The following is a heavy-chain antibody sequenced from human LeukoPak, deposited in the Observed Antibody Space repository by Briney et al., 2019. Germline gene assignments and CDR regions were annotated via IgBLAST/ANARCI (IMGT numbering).Heavy chain of an antibody. V-gene: IGHV3-7*01. CDR2: IKQDGSEK. Sequence: GGSLRLSCAASGFTFGNYWMSWARQAPGKGLEWVANIKQDGSEKYFVDSVKGRFTISRDNAKNSLYLQMNSLRVEDTAIYYCAAGYSYGTNLDYWGQGTLVTVSS. CDR3: AAGYSYGTNLDY. CDR1: GFTFGNYW. J-gene: IGHJ4*02. D-gene: IGHD5-18*01.